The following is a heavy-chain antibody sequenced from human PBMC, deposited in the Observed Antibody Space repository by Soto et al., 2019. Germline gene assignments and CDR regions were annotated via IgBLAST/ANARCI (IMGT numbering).Heavy chain of an antibody. J-gene: IGHJ3*01. Sequence: GGSLRLSCAASGFTFSDYAMSWVRQAPGKGPEWVAGIAANGGAAYLADSVKGRFTISRDYSKNTLYLQMNSLRPDDTALYYCGKGPNGDYVGAFDLCGQGTMVTVSS. V-gene: IGHV3-23*01. CDR2: IAANGGAA. CDR3: GKGPNGDYVGAFDL. CDR1: GFTFSDYA. D-gene: IGHD4-17*01.